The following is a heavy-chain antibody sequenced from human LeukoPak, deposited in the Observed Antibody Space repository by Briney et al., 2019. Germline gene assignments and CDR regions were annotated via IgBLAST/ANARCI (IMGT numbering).Heavy chain of an antibody. V-gene: IGHV3-30*02. Sequence: GGSLRLSCGASGFTFSNYGMLWVRQAPGKGLEWVSFIRYDGNNKLYADSVKGRFTISRDNSKNTLYLHINSLRAEDTAVYYCAKDLTRNVDTAMVIDYWGQGTLVTVSS. J-gene: IGHJ4*02. CDR2: IRYDGNNK. CDR3: AKDLTRNVDTAMVIDY. CDR1: GFTFSNYG. D-gene: IGHD5-18*01.